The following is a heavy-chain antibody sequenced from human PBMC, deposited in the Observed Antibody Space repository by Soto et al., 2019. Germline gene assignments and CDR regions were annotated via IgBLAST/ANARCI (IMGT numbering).Heavy chain of an antibody. V-gene: IGHV4-39*02. J-gene: IGHJ4*02. CDR3: ARPGGSGWFYFDA. CDR1: GESISGTIYY. D-gene: IGHD6-13*01. CDR2: IYYSGST. Sequence: ASETLSLTCIVSGESISGTIYYWGWIRQPPGKGLEWIGSIYYSGSTYYNPSLKSRVTISVDTSKNHFSLKLTSVTAADTAVYYGARPGGSGWFYFDAWGQGAQVTVSS.